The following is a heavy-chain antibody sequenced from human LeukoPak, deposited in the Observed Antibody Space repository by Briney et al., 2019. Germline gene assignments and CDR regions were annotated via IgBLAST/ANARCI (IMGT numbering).Heavy chain of an antibody. Sequence: PGGSLRLSCAASGFTFSSYAMHWVRQAPGKGLEWVAVISYDGSNKYYADSVKGRFTTSRDNSKNTLYLQMNSLRAEDTAVYYCARDFFRYSSSSQDYWGQGTLVTVSS. J-gene: IGHJ4*02. CDR2: ISYDGSNK. D-gene: IGHD6-6*01. CDR3: ARDFFRYSSSSQDY. CDR1: GFTFSSYA. V-gene: IGHV3-30-3*01.